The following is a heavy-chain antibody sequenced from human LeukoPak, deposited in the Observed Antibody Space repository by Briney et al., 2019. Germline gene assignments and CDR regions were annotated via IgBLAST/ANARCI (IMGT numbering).Heavy chain of an antibody. V-gene: IGHV1-8*03. J-gene: IGHJ4*02. Sequence: GASVKVSCKASGYTFTSYDINWVRQGTGQGLEWMGWMNPNSGNTGYAQKFQGRVTITRNTSISTAYMELSSLRSEDTAVYYCARGISNFGGEDYWGQGTLVTVSS. CDR2: MNPNSGNT. D-gene: IGHD3-10*01. CDR1: GYTFTSYD. CDR3: ARGISNFGGEDY.